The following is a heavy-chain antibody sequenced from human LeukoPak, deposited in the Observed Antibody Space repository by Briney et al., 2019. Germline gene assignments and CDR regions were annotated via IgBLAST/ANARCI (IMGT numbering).Heavy chain of an antibody. V-gene: IGHV3-21*01. Sequence: PGGSLRLSCAASGFTFSSYSMNWVRQAPGKGLEWVSSISSSSSYIYYADSVKGRFTISRDNAKNSLNLQMNSLRAEDTAVYYCARDPNYDFWSGYYIHYYGMDVWGQGTTVTVSS. D-gene: IGHD3-3*01. J-gene: IGHJ6*02. CDR1: GFTFSSYS. CDR2: ISSSSSYI. CDR3: ARDPNYDFWSGYYIHYYGMDV.